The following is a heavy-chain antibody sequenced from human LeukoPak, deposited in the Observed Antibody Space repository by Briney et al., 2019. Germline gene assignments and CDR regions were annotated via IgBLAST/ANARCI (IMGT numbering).Heavy chain of an antibody. Sequence: QTGGSLRLSCVASGFTVSRNYVTWVRLAPGKGLEWVSTLYSGGSTYYADSVKDRFTISRDNSKNTVYLQMNSLRAEDTAVYYCARDRSGDILTGYHDDAFDIWGQGTMVTVSS. CDR1: GFTVSRNY. CDR2: LYSGGST. J-gene: IGHJ3*02. CDR3: ARDRSGDILTGYHDDAFDI. V-gene: IGHV3-66*01. D-gene: IGHD3-9*01.